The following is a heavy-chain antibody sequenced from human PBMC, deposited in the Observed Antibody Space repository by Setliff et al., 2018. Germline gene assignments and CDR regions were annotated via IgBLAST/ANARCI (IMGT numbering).Heavy chain of an antibody. CDR3: AREGATVDF. CDR2: VIQGGSG. CDR1: GFIFRDYT. D-gene: IGHD5-12*01. J-gene: IGHJ4*02. Sequence: PGESLKISCAASGFIFRDYTMVWVRQVPGEGLEWVAGVIQGGSGVYADSVKGRSTISRDNSRNTVYLQMNSLRVEDTAVYFCAREGATVDFWGQGTLVTVSS. V-gene: IGHV3-23*03.